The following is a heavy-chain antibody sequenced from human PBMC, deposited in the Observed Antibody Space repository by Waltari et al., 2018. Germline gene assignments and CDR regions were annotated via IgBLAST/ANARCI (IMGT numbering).Heavy chain of an antibody. CDR2: IRPQAYIDPT. CDR3: AKSLDATTMTASDY. Sequence: EVDLVQSGGGLVQPGRDLTRSGRGSGVTFRWKGRRGFRQAPGKGLEWVGFIRPQAYIDPTKYAAPVRGRFHISRDDSESIAYLQMNSLKKEDTAVYYCAKSLDATTMTASDYWGQGTLVTVSS. CDR1: GVTFRWKG. V-gene: IGHV3-49*03. J-gene: IGHJ4*02.